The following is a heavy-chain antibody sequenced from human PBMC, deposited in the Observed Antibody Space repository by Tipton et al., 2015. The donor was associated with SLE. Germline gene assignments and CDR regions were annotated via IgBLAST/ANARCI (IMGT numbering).Heavy chain of an antibody. CDR3: ARGEDYDFWSAYFDY. CDR2: INHSGST. Sequence: TLSLTCAVSGGSFSGYYWNWIRQPPGKGLEWIGEINHSGSTNCNPSLKSRVTISVDTSKNQFSLKLSSVTAADTAVYYCARGEDYDFWSAYFDYWGQGTLVTVSS. J-gene: IGHJ4*02. D-gene: IGHD3-3*01. V-gene: IGHV4-34*01. CDR1: GGSFSGYY.